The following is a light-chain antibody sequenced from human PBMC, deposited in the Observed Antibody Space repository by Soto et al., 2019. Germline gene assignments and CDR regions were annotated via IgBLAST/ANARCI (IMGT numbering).Light chain of an antibody. CDR3: QSYDSSLSSSV. J-gene: IGLJ2*01. CDR1: SSNIGAGYD. V-gene: IGLV1-40*01. Sequence: QSVLTQPPSVSGAPGQRVTISCTGSSSNIGAGYDVHWYQQLPGTAPKLLIYYNNNRPSGVPDRFSGSKSGTSASLAITGLQAEDEADYYCQSYDSSLSSSVFGGGTKVTVL. CDR2: YNN.